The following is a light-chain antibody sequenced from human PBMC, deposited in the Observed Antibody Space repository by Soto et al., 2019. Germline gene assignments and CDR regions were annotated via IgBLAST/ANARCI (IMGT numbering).Light chain of an antibody. Sequence: EILMTQSPATLSVSPWDRATLSCRAGQPLNNNVAWYQHKPGQAPRLLIYGTSTRAAGIAARFSGSGSGTEFTLTISSLQSEDFAVYYCQQYVHWPPGTFGQGTKVDTK. V-gene: IGKV3-15*01. J-gene: IGKJ1*01. CDR1: QPLNNN. CDR2: GTS. CDR3: QQYVHWPPGT.